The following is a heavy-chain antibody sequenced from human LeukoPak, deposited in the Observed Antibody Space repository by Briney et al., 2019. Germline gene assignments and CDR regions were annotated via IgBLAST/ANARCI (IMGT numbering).Heavy chain of an antibody. D-gene: IGHD3-10*02. CDR2: ISGSGGST. V-gene: IGHV3-23*01. J-gene: IGHJ6*04. CDR1: GFTFSSYG. Sequence: GGSLRPSCAASGFTFSSYGMSWVRQAPGKGLEWVSAISGSGGSTYYADSVKGRFTISRDNSKNTLYLQMNSLRAEDTAVYYCAELGITMIGGVWGKRTTVTISS. CDR3: AELGITMIGGV.